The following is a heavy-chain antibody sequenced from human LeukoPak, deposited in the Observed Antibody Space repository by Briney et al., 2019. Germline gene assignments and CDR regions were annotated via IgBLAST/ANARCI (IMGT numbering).Heavy chain of an antibody. J-gene: IGHJ4*02. CDR1: GGTFSSYA. D-gene: IGHD3-3*01. Sequence: GASVKVSCKASGGTFSSYAISWVRQAPGQGLEWMGGIIPIFGTANYAQKFQGRVTITTDEPTSTAYMELSSLRSEDTAAYYCARGKDFWSGSFDYWGQGTLVTVSS. CDR3: ARGKDFWSGSFDY. V-gene: IGHV1-69*05. CDR2: IIPIFGTA.